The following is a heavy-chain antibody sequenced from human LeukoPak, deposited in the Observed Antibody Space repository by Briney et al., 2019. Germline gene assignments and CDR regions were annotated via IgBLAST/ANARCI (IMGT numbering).Heavy chain of an antibody. Sequence: PGRSLRLSCAASGFTFSNYGMHGVRQAPGKGLEWVAVISYDGSNKYYTDSVKGRFTISRDNSKNTLYLQMNSLRAEDTAVYYCAKDRTAGYDGLVDYWGQGTLVTVSS. J-gene: IGHJ4*02. D-gene: IGHD5-12*01. CDR2: ISYDGSNK. V-gene: IGHV3-30*18. CDR3: AKDRTAGYDGLVDY. CDR1: GFTFSNYG.